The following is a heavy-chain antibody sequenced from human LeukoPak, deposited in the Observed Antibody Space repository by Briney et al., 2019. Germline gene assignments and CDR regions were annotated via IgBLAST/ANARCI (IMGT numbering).Heavy chain of an antibody. Sequence: KPGGSLRLSCAASGFTFSDYYMSWIRQAPGKGLEWVSYISSSGSTICYADSVKGRFTISRDNAKNSLYLQMNSLRAEDTAVYYCASRSRQDYDYVWGSYENAFDIWGQGTMVTVSS. D-gene: IGHD3-16*01. J-gene: IGHJ3*02. CDR1: GFTFSDYY. CDR2: ISSSGSTI. CDR3: ASRSRQDYDYVWGSYENAFDI. V-gene: IGHV3-11*01.